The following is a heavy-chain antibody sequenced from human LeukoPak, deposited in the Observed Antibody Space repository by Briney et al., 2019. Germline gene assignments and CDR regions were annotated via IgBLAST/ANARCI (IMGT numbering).Heavy chain of an antibody. CDR1: GGSISSSSDD. CDR3: ASHVSTSDYYGSGSPLDY. Sequence: SETXSLTCTVSGGSISSSSDDWGWIRQPRGKGVEWIGSIYYSGSTYYNPARKSRITITVEKAKNEFSLKLSSVTAPDTPVYYCASHVSTSDYYGSGSPLDYWGQGTLVTVSS. V-gene: IGHV4-39*01. CDR2: IYYSGST. D-gene: IGHD3-10*01. J-gene: IGHJ4*02.